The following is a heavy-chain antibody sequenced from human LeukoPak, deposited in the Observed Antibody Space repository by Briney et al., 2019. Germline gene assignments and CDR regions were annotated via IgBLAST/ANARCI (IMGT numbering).Heavy chain of an antibody. D-gene: IGHD3-22*01. CDR3: ARDFDYYDDSGYQTYYFDY. V-gene: IGHV3-21*04. Sequence: PGGSLRLSCAASGFTFSRYSMSWVRQAPGKGLEWVSSISSSGDYIYYGDSLKGRFTISRDNAKNSLYLQMNSLRAEDTAVYYCARDFDYYDDSGYQTYYFDYWGQGTLVTVSS. CDR1: GFTFSRYS. J-gene: IGHJ4*02. CDR2: ISSSGDYI.